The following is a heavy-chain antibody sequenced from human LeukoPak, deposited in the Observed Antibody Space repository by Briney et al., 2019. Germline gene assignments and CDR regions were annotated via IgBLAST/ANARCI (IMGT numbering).Heavy chain of an antibody. CDR3: AKNGDRGAYCSGGSCYPYYYYYMDV. D-gene: IGHD2-15*01. CDR1: GFTFSSYS. Sequence: QTGGSLRLSCAASGFTFSSYSMNWVRQAPGKGLEWVSAISGSGGSTYYADSVKGRFTISRDNSKNTLYLQMNSLRAEDTAIYYCAKNGDRGAYCSGGSCYPYYYYYMDVWGKGTTVTISS. V-gene: IGHV3-23*01. CDR2: ISGSGGST. J-gene: IGHJ6*03.